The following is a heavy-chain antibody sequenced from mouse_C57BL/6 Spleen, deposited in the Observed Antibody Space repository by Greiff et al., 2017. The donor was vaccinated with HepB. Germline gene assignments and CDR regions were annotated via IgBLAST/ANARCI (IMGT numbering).Heavy chain of an antibody. J-gene: IGHJ3*01. CDR1: GYTFTSYW. CDR2: IYPGNSDT. Sequence: EVHLVESGTVLARPGASVKMSCKTSGYTFTSYWMHWVKQRPGQGLEWIGAIYPGNSDTSYNQKFKGKAKLTAVTSASTAYMELSSLTNEDSAVYYCTRSGDYDFAYWGQGTLVTVSA. D-gene: IGHD2-4*01. V-gene: IGHV1-5*01. CDR3: TRSGDYDFAY.